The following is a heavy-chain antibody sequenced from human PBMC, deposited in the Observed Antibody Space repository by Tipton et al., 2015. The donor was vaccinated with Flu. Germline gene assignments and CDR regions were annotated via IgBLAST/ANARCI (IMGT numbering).Heavy chain of an antibody. D-gene: IGHD3-22*01. J-gene: IGHJ4*02. CDR2: VYYTGGT. V-gene: IGHV4-39*07. CDR1: GGSIGVTTYY. CDR3: ARDSPYDSSGYYSDY. Sequence: TLSLTCTVSGGSIGVTTYYWGWIRQPPGKGLEYIGSVYYTGGTYFNPSLKSRVTVSIDTSKKQFSLKLNSVTAADTAIYYCARDSPYDSSGYYSDYWGQGTQVTVSS.